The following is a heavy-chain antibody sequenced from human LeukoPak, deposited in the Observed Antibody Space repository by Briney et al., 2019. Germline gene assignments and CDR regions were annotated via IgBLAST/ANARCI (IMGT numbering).Heavy chain of an antibody. CDR3: AREYSSSASFYFDY. Sequence: SETLSLTCTVSGGSISSSNYYWGWIRQPPGKGLEWIGSIYYSGSTYYNPSLKSRVTISVDTSKNQFSLKLSSVTAADTAVYYCAREYSSSASFYFDYWGQGTLVTVSS. CDR2: IYYSGST. CDR1: GGSISSSNYY. J-gene: IGHJ4*02. V-gene: IGHV4-39*07. D-gene: IGHD6-6*01.